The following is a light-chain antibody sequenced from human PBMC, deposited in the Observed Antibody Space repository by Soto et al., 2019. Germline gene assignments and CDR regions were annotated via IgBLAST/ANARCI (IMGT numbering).Light chain of an antibody. J-gene: IGLJ1*01. CDR2: EVS. Sequence: QSALTQPASVSGSPGQAITISCTGTSSDVVGYNYVSWYQQQSGQAPKLMIQEVSNRPSGVSNRFSGSKSGNTASLTISGLKAEDEAEYYCSSYTRSRDYVFGIGTTLTVL. V-gene: IGLV2-14*01. CDR3: SSYTRSRDYV. CDR1: SSDVVGYNY.